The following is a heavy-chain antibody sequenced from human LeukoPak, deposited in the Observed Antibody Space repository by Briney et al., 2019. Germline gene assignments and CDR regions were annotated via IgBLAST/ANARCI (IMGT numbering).Heavy chain of an antibody. D-gene: IGHD3-22*01. J-gene: IGHJ3*02. Sequence: PGGSLRLSCAASGFTVSSNYMSWVRQAPGKGLEWVSVIYSGGSTYYADSVKGRFTISRDNSKNTLYLQMNRLRAEDTAVYYCARDGFSSGYPYDAFDIWGQGTMVTVSS. CDR1: GFTVSSNY. V-gene: IGHV3-53*01. CDR2: IYSGGST. CDR3: ARDGFSSGYPYDAFDI.